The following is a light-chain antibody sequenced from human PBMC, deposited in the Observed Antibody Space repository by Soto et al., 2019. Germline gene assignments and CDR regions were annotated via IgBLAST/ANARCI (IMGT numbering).Light chain of an antibody. CDR1: QGIRSY. CDR3: QQLHICPPLFT. CDR2: GAS. Sequence: DIQLTQSPFFLSASVGDRVTITCRASQGIRSYLAWYQQRPGKAPELLIYGASTLRTGVASRFSGSGSGTEFTLTISSLQPEDFATHFCQQLHICPPLFTFGPGTKVDIK. J-gene: IGKJ3*01. V-gene: IGKV1-9*01.